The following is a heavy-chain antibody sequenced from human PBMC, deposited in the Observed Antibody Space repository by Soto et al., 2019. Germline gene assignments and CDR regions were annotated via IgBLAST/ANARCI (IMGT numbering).Heavy chain of an antibody. J-gene: IGHJ4*02. D-gene: IGHD3-16*02. CDR2: IYYSGST. CDR3: ARKVNEGSVWGSYRQNFDY. CDR1: GGSISSSSYY. Sequence: SETLSLTCTVSGGSISSSSYYWGWIRQPPGKGLEWIGSIYYSGSTYYNPSLKSRVTISVDTSKNQFSLKLSSVTAADTAVYYCARKVNEGSVWGSYRQNFDYWGQGTLVTVSS. V-gene: IGHV4-39*01.